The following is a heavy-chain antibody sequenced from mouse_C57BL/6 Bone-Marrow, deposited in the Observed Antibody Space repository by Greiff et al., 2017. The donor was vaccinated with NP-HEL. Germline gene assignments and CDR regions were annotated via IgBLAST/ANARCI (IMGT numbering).Heavy chain of an antibody. V-gene: IGHV3-1*01. CDR3: AREGYYYGSSYFDY. J-gene: IGHJ2*01. D-gene: IGHD1-1*01. CDR1: GYSITSGYD. Sequence: EVQLQESGPGMVKPSQSLSLTCTVTGYSITSGYDWHWIRHFPGNKLEWMGYISYSGSTNYNPSLKSRISITHDTSKNHFFLKLNSVTTEDTATYYCAREGYYYGSSYFDYWGQGTTLTVSS. CDR2: ISYSGST.